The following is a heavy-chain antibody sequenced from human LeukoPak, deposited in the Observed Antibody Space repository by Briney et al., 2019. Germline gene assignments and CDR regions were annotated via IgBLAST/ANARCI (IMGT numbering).Heavy chain of an antibody. CDR2: ISGSGGST. D-gene: IGHD3-22*01. Sequence: GGSLRLSCAASGFTFSSYAMSWVRQAPGKGLEWVSAISGSGGSTYYADSVKGRFTITRDNSKNTLYLQMNSLRAEDTAVYYCAKSLVVISRFDYWGQGTLVTVSS. CDR1: GFTFSSYA. V-gene: IGHV3-23*01. J-gene: IGHJ4*02. CDR3: AKSLVVISRFDY.